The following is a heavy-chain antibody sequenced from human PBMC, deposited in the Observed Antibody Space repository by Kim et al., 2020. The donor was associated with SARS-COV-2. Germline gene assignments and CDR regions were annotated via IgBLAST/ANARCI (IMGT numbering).Heavy chain of an antibody. Sequence: GGSLRLSCAASGFTFSSYWMHWVRQAPGKGLVWVSRINSDGSSTSYADSVKGRFTISRDNAKNTLYLQMNSLRAEDTAVYYCARDSHCSSTSCYVSVATVTTLGFDPWGQGTLVTVSS. CDR3: ARDSHCSSTSCYVSVATVTTLGFDP. CDR2: INSDGSST. J-gene: IGHJ5*02. V-gene: IGHV3-74*01. D-gene: IGHD2-2*01. CDR1: GFTFSSYW.